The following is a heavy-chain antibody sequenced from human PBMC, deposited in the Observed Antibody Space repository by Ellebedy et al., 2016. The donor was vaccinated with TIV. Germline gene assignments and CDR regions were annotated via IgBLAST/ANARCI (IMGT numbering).Heavy chain of an antibody. CDR2: INTGNAKT. J-gene: IGHJ3*02. CDR1: GHTFTTYG. D-gene: IGHD4-17*01. CDR3: ARALDGDYHI. Sequence: ASVKVSCXASGHTFTTYGIHWVRQAPGQRLEWLGWINTGNAKTRYSQRLQGRLIISTDTSASAAYMELSNLVSEDTAVYYCARALDGDYHIWGQGTMVTVSS. V-gene: IGHV1-3*04.